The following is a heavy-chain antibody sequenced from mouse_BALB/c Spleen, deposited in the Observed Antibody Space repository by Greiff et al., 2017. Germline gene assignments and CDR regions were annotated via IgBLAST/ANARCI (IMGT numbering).Heavy chain of an antibody. Sequence: EVNVVESGGGLVKPGGSLKLSCAASGFAFSSYDMSWVRQTPEKRLEWVAYISSGGGSTYYPDTVKGRFTISRDNAKNTLYLQMSSLKSEDTAMYYCARQGGAAWFAYWGQGTLVTVSA. CDR1: GFAFSSYD. V-gene: IGHV5-12-1*01. J-gene: IGHJ3*01. CDR2: ISSGGGST. D-gene: IGHD6-1*01. CDR3: ARQGGAAWFAY.